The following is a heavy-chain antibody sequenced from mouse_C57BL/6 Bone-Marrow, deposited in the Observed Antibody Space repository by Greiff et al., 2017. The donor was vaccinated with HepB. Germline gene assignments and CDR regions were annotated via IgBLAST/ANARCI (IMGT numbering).Heavy chain of an antibody. V-gene: IGHV1-39*01. CDR1: GYSFTDYN. CDR2: INPNYGTT. J-gene: IGHJ1*03. D-gene: IGHD1-1*01. Sequence: EVQLQQSGPELVKPGASVKISCKASGYSFTDYNMNWVKQSNGKSLEWIGVINPNYGTTSYNQKFKCKATLTVDQSSSTAYMQLNSLTSEDSAVYYCASLTTVVAHWYFDVWGTGTTVTVSS. CDR3: ASLTTVVAHWYFDV.